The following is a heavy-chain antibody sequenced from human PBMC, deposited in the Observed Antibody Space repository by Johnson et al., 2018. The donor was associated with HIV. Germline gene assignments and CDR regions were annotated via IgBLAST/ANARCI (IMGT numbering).Heavy chain of an antibody. D-gene: IGHD1-1*01. Sequence: VQLVESGGGVVRPGGSLRLSCAASGFTFSSYAMSWVRQAPGQGLEWVSAISGSGGSTYYADSVQGRFTISRDNSKNKLYLQMNSLRAEDTAVYYCAREGTLGAFDIWGQGTMVTVSS. CDR2: ISGSGGST. CDR1: GFTFSSYA. J-gene: IGHJ3*02. V-gene: IGHV3-23*04. CDR3: AREGTLGAFDI.